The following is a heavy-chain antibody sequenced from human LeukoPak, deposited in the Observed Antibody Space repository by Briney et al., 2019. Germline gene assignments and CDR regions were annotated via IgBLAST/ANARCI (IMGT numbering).Heavy chain of an antibody. CDR1: GFTFNNYW. CDR2: INSDGSST. V-gene: IGHV3-74*01. J-gene: IGHJ4*02. D-gene: IGHD2-8*01. CDR3: VRLRAGVYFDY. Sequence: PGGSLRLSCAASGFTFNNYWMHWVRQAPGKGLVWVSRINSDGSSTSYGDSVKGRFTISRDNARNSLYLQMNSLRDEDTAVYYCVRLRAGVYFDYWGQGTLVTVSS.